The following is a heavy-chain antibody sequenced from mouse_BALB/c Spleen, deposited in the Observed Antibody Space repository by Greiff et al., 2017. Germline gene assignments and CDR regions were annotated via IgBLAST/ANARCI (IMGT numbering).Heavy chain of an antibody. D-gene: IGHD1-1*01. V-gene: IGHV5-4*02. CDR2: ISDGGSYT. J-gene: IGHJ3*01. Sequence: EVKVVASGGGLVKPGGSLKLSCAASGFTFSDYYMYWVRQTPEKRLEWVATISDGGSYTYYPDSVKGRFTISRDNAKNNLYLQMSSLKSEDTAMYYCARERDYGSSNEGFAYWGQGTLVTVSA. CDR3: ARERDYGSSNEGFAY. CDR1: GFTFSDYY.